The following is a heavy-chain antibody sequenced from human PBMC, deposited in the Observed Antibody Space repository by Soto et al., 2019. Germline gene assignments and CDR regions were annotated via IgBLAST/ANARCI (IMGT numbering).Heavy chain of an antibody. CDR1: GLTFSTYW. CDR2: INSDGSST. D-gene: IGHD1-26*01. Sequence: VGSLRLSCAASGLTFSTYWMHWVRQAPGKGLVWVSRINSDGSSTSYADSVKGRFTISRDNAKNTLYLQMNSLRAEDTAVYYCARGGRSKLGYYYYYGMDVWGQGTTGTLSS. V-gene: IGHV3-74*01. CDR3: ARGGRSKLGYYYYYGMDV. J-gene: IGHJ6*02.